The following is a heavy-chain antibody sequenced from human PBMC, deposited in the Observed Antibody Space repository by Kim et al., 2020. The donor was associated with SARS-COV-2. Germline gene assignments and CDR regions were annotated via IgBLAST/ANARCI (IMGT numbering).Heavy chain of an antibody. J-gene: IGHJ4*02. Sequence: PALKSRVTISVDKSKNQFSLRQSSVTAADTAVYYCARRGIGRYFDWLLRGWGQGTLVTVSS. CDR3: ARRGIGRYFDWLLRG. V-gene: IGHV4-4*02. D-gene: IGHD3-9*01.